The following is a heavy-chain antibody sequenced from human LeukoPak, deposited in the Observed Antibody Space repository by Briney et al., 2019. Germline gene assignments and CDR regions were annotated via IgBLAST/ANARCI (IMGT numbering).Heavy chain of an antibody. Sequence: GGSLRLSCAASGFAFSSYEMNWVRQAPGKGLEWVSYISSSGSTIYYADSVKGRFTISRDNAKNSLYPQMNSLRAEDTAVYYCARGYGDYAYYFDYWGQGTLVTVSS. CDR2: ISSSGSTI. V-gene: IGHV3-48*03. D-gene: IGHD4-17*01. CDR1: GFAFSSYE. CDR3: ARGYGDYAYYFDY. J-gene: IGHJ4*02.